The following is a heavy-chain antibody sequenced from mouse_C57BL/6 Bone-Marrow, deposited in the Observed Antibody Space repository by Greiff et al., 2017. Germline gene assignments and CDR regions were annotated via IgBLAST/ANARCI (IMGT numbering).Heavy chain of an antibody. V-gene: IGHV1-9*01. Sequence: QVQLKESGAELMKPGASVSLSCTATGYTFTGYGIEWVKQTPGHGLEWIGEILPGSGSTNYTEKIKGQATFTADTSSNTVYMQISSLTTEDSAICYCARLRWCAYWGQGTLVTVSS. CDR1: GYTFTGYG. J-gene: IGHJ3*01. CDR3: ARLRWCAY. CDR2: ILPGSGST.